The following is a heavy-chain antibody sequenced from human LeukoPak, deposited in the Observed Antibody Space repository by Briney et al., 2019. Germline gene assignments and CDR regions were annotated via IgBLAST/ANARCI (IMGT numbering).Heavy chain of an antibody. Sequence: SETLSLTCTVSGGSISSYYWSWIRQPPGKGLEWIGYIYYSGSTNYNPSLKSRVTISVDTSKNQFSLKLSSVTAADTAVYYCARRHYDFWSGRPANWFDPWGQGTLVTVSS. CDR1: GGSISSYY. CDR2: IYYSGST. CDR3: ARRHYDFWSGRPANWFDP. J-gene: IGHJ5*02. V-gene: IGHV4-59*01. D-gene: IGHD3-3*01.